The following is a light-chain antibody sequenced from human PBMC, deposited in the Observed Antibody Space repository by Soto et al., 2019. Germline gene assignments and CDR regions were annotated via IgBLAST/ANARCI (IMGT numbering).Light chain of an antibody. CDR3: CSYAGTFTFVL. Sequence: QSVLTQPRSVSGSPGQSVTVSCTGTSSDIGGYNYVSWYQQHPGKAPKLMIYDVTKRPAGVPDRFSGSKSDNTASLTISGLQAEDEADYYCCSYAGTFTFVLFGGGTQLPVL. V-gene: IGLV2-11*01. CDR1: SSDIGGYNY. J-gene: IGLJ2*01. CDR2: DVT.